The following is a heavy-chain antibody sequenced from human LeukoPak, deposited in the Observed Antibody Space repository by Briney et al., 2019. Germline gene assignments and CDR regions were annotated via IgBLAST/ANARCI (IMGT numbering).Heavy chain of an antibody. J-gene: IGHJ4*02. V-gene: IGHV4-59*08. CDR1: GGSITTYY. D-gene: IGHD6-13*01. CDR2: IYYSGST. Sequence: SETLSLTCTVSGGSITTYYWSWIRQPPGKGLEWIGYIYYSGSTYYNPSLKSRVTISVDTSKNQFSLKLSSVTAADTAVYYCARRYSSSWYDYWGQGTLVTVSS. CDR3: ARRYSSSWYDY.